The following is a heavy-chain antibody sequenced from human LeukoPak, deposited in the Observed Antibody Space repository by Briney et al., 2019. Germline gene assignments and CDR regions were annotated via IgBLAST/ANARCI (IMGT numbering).Heavy chain of an antibody. CDR2: INQGGSET. Sequence: GGSLRLSCAASGFTFRTYWMSWVRQAPGKGLEWVASINQGGSETYYVESVKGRDTISRDKAPNSFFLQMNSLRAEDTAVYYCARLIGDRTIYDYWGQGTLVTVSS. D-gene: IGHD6-6*01. J-gene: IGHJ4*02. CDR1: GFTFRTYW. V-gene: IGHV3-7*01. CDR3: ARLIGDRTIYDY.